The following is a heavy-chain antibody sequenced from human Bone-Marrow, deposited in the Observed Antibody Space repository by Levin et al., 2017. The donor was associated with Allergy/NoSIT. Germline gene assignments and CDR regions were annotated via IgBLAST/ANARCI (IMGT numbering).Heavy chain of an antibody. D-gene: IGHD3-16*01. V-gene: IGHV1-2*02. CDR2: INPNSGGT. Sequence: ASVKVSCKASGYTFTGYYMHWVRQAPGQGLEWMGWINPNSGGTNYAQKFQGRVTMTRDTSISTAYMELSRLRSDDTAVYYCARVPPPFYPTLYYYGMDVWGQGTTVTVSS. CDR3: ARVPPPFYPTLYYYGMDV. CDR1: GYTFTGYY. J-gene: IGHJ6*02.